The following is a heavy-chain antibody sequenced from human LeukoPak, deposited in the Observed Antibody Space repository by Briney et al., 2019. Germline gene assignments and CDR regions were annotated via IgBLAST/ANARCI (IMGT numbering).Heavy chain of an antibody. CDR2: ISWSSGSI. V-gene: IGHV3-9*01. J-gene: IGHJ4*02. Sequence: GGSLRLSCAASGFTFDDYAMHWVRQGPGKGPEWVSGISWSSGSIGYADSVKGRFTISRDNAKNSLYLQMNSLRAEDTAVYYCAKEGGGTAITRNYFDYWGQGTLVTVSS. D-gene: IGHD5-18*01. CDR1: GFTFDDYA. CDR3: AKEGGGTAITRNYFDY.